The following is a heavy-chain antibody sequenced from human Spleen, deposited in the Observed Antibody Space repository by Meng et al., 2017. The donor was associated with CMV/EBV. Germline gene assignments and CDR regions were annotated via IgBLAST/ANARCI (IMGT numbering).Heavy chain of an antibody. CDR3: ARDPDYQTIFGVVPRPYIRDYIGMDV. J-gene: IGHJ6*02. Sequence: SLKISCAASGFTFSSYAMHWVREAPGKGLEWVAFISFDGSHKYYADSVRGRFPISCDNSKNTLYLQMNSLRAEDTAVYYCARDPDYQTIFGVVPRPYIRDYIGMDVWGQGTTVTVSS. D-gene: IGHD3-3*01. CDR2: ISFDGSHK. CDR1: GFTFSSYA. V-gene: IGHV3-30*04.